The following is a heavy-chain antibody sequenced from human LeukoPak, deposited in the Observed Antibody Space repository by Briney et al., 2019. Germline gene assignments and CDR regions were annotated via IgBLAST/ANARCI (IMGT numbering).Heavy chain of an antibody. CDR1: GCTFTSYG. D-gene: IGHD1-26*01. V-gene: IGHV1-18*01. J-gene: IGHJ4*02. CDR3: AREVVGAIPFDY. Sequence: ASVKVPCKASGCTFTSYGISWVRPAPGQGLEWMGWISAYNGNTNYAQKHQGRVTMTTDTSTSTAYMELRSLRSDDTAVYYCAREVVGAIPFDYWGQGTLVTVSS. CDR2: ISAYNGNT.